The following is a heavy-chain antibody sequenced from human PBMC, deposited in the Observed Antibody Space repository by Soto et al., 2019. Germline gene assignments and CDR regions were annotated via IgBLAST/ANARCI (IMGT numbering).Heavy chain of an antibody. J-gene: IGHJ4*02. D-gene: IGHD2-21*02. V-gene: IGHV1-69*13. Sequence: SVKVSCKASGGTFSSYAISWVRQAPGQGLEWMGGIIPIFGTANYAQKFQGRVTITADESTSTAYMELSSLRSEDTAVYYCAREKGFRVTAPIPFDYWGQGTLVTVSS. CDR2: IIPIFGTA. CDR1: GGTFSSYA. CDR3: AREKGFRVTAPIPFDY.